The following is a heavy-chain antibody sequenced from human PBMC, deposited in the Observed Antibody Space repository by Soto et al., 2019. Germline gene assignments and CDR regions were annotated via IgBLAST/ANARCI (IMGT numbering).Heavy chain of an antibody. CDR3: AKLGPRNKGLDP. V-gene: IGHV3-53*01. CDR2: IYSGGAT. CDR1: GFSVSSSH. Sequence: GGSLRLSCAASGFSVSSSHMIWVRQAPGKGLEWVSVIYSGGATYYAVSVKGRFTISRDRSKNTVYLQMDGLRTEDTAVYHCAKLGPRNKGLDPWGQGTLVTVSS. J-gene: IGHJ5*02. D-gene: IGHD3-16*01.